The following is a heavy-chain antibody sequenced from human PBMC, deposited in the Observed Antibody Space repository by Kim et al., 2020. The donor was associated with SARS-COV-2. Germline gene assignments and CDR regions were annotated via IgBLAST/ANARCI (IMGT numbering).Heavy chain of an antibody. CDR3: LGGYYFDY. D-gene: IGHD2-15*01. J-gene: IGHJ4*02. V-gene: IGHV1-3*01. Sequence: GNGDTIYSQKCQGRVTFTTDTSASTGYMELSSLTSEDSAVYYCLGGYYFDYWGQGTLVTVSS. CDR2: GNGDT.